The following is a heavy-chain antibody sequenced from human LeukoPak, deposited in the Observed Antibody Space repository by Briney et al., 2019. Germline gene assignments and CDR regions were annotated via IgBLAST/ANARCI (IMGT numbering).Heavy chain of an antibody. Sequence: GGSLRLSCAASGFSVDGNYMTWVRQAPGKGLEWVAGITANSAGRYYADSVQGRFTISRDNSKSTVYLQVNSLRAEDTALYYCARDDGWIQFNFWGQGTLVTVSS. CDR3: ARDDGWIQFNF. V-gene: IGHV3-53*01. CDR1: GFSVDGNY. CDR2: TANSAGR. D-gene: IGHD5-18*01. J-gene: IGHJ4*02.